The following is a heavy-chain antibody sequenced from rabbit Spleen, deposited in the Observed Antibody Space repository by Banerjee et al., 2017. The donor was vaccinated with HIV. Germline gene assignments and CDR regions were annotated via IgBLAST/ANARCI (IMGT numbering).Heavy chain of an antibody. CDR3: ARGSATMTMVITGYYFNL. V-gene: IGHV1S40*01. Sequence: QSLEESGGDLVKPGASLTLTCTASGFSFNSDYYMCWVRQAPGKGLEWIACIYAGSFDSTVYASWAKGRFTISRTSSTTVTLQVTSLTAADTATYFCARGSATMTMVITGYYFNLWGPGTLVTVS. D-gene: IGHD2-1*01. J-gene: IGHJ4*01. CDR1: GFSFNSDYY. CDR2: IYAGSFDST.